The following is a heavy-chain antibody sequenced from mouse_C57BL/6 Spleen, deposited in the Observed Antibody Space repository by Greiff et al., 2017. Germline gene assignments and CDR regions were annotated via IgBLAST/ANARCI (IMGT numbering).Heavy chain of an antibody. Sequence: QVQLQQPGAELVKPGASVKLSCKASGYTFTSYWMHWVKQRPGRGLEWIGRIDPNSGGTKYNEKFKSKATLTVDKPSSTAYMQLRSLASEDSAVYYCASEPLPVVAGGYFDVWGTGTTVTVSS. J-gene: IGHJ1*03. D-gene: IGHD1-1*01. CDR2: IDPNSGGT. V-gene: IGHV1-72*01. CDR1: GYTFTSYW. CDR3: ASEPLPVVAGGYFDV.